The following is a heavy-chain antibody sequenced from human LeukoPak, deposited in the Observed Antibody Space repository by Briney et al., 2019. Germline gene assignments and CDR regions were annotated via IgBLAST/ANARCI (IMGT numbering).Heavy chain of an antibody. D-gene: IGHD3-22*01. V-gene: IGHV3-23*01. CDR1: GFTFSSYA. J-gene: IGHJ3*02. Sequence: GGSLRLSCAASGFTFSSYAMSWVRQAPGKGLEWVSAISGSGGSTYYADSVKGRFTISRDNSKNTLYLQMNSLRAEDTAVYYCAKDLEVVVIIFDALDIWGQGTMVTVSS. CDR3: AKDLEVVVIIFDALDI. CDR2: ISGSGGST.